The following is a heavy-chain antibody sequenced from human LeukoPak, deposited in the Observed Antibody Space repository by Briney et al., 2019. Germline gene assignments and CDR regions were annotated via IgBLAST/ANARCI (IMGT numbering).Heavy chain of an antibody. CDR2: IYTRGST. J-gene: IGHJ3*01. D-gene: IGHD2-15*01. Sequence: PSETLSLTCTVSGGSINNYYWSWIRQPAGKGLEWIGRIYTRGSTNYNPSLKSRVTMSVDTSKNQFSLKLSSVTAADTAVYYCARGRYCSADICSGGDAFDVWGQGTMVSVSS. V-gene: IGHV4-4*07. CDR1: GGSINNYY. CDR3: ARGRYCSADICSGGDAFDV.